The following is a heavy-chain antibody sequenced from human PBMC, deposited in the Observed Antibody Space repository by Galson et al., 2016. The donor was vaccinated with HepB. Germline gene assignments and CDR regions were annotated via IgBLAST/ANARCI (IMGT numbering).Heavy chain of an antibody. CDR2: ICPGDSDT. Sequence: QSGAEVKKPGESLKISCKGSGYTFTTYWIGWVRQMPGKGLEWMGIICPGDSDTRYNPSFQGQVTIPADKSINTAYLQWRSLKASDSAMYYCTRTAYDYAWGSLYDWGQGTLVTVSS. CDR1: GYTFTTYW. D-gene: IGHD3-16*01. V-gene: IGHV5-51*01. CDR3: TRTAYDYAWGSLYD. J-gene: IGHJ4*02.